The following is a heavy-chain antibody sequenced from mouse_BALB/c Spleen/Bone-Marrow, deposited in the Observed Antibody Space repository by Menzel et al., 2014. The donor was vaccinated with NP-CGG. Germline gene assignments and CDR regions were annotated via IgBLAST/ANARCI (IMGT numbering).Heavy chain of an antibody. Sequence: QVQLQQSGPGLVAPSQSLSITCTVSGFSLXSYGLHWVRQPPGKGLEWLGVIWAGGSTNYNSALMSRLSISKDNSKSQVFLKMNSLQTDDTAMYYCARVGYRYDGYAMDYWGQGTSVTVSS. D-gene: IGHD2-14*01. J-gene: IGHJ4*01. CDR2: IWAGGST. CDR1: GFSLXSYG. CDR3: ARVGYRYDGYAMDY. V-gene: IGHV2-9*02.